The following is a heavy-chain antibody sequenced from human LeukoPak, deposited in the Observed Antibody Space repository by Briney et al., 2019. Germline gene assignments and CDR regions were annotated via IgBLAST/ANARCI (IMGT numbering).Heavy chain of an antibody. J-gene: IGHJ4*02. V-gene: IGHV3-23*01. CDR1: GFTFSGYA. CDR2: ITDSGGTT. Sequence: GASLRLSCAASGFTFSGYAMNWVRQAPGKGLEWVSTITDSGGTTSYADSVKGRFTISRDNYKTTLYLQMNSLGAEDTALYYCAKGRCSRTICSFENWGQGTLVTVSS. D-gene: IGHD2-2*01. CDR3: AKGRCSRTICSFEN.